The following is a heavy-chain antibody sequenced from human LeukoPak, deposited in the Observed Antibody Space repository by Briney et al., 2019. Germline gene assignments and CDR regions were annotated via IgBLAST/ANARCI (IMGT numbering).Heavy chain of an antibody. V-gene: IGHV4-39*01. D-gene: IGHD6-13*01. J-gene: IGHJ5*02. CDR2: IYYSGST. CDR3: ARQSADWFDP. CDR1: GGSISSGRDY. Sequence: SEALSLACTVSGGSISSGRDYWGWMRQPPGKGLEWIGSIYYSGSTYYTPSLKSRVTISVDTSKNQFSLKLSSVTAADTAVYYCARQSADWFDPWGQGTLVTVSS.